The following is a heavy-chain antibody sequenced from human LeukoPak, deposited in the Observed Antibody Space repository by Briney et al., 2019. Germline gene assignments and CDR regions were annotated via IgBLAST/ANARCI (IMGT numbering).Heavy chain of an antibody. CDR1: GYTFTSYH. CDR3: VREDAHTYYFDF. V-gene: IGHV1-46*01. CDR2: IKSTGDTT. Sequence: EASVQVSCKTSGYTFTSYHMHWVRQAPGQGLEWVAIIKSTGDTTVYAQKFQGRVTVTRDTSTSTVYMDLSSLSSEDTAVYYCVREDAHTYYFDFWGPGTLVTVSS. J-gene: IGHJ4*02. D-gene: IGHD2-2*01.